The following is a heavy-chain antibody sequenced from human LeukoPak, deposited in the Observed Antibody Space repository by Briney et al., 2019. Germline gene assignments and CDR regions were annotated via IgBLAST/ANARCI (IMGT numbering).Heavy chain of an antibody. Sequence: GESLRLSCAASGFTFSSYAMHWVRQAPGKGLEWVAVISYDGSNKYYADSVKGRFTISRDNSKNTLYLQMNSLRAEDTAVYYCAREKGFGELHGMDVWGQGTTVTVSS. CDR1: GFTFSSYA. D-gene: IGHD3-10*01. CDR2: ISYDGSNK. J-gene: IGHJ6*02. CDR3: AREKGFGELHGMDV. V-gene: IGHV3-30-3*01.